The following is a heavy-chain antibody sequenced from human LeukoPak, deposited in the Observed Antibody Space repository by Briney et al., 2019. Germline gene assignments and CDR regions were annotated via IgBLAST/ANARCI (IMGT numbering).Heavy chain of an antibody. CDR1: GYTFTNYG. CDR2: ISAYNGNT. J-gene: IGHJ4*02. CDR3: ARSYYYDCSGYYPPDY. Sequence: ASATVSFTASGYTFTNYGISWVRQAPGQGLEWMGWISAYNGNTNYAQRLQGRVTMTTDTSTSTAYMELRSLRSDDTAVYYCARSYYYDCSGYYPPDYWGQGTLVTVSS. V-gene: IGHV1-18*01. D-gene: IGHD3-22*01.